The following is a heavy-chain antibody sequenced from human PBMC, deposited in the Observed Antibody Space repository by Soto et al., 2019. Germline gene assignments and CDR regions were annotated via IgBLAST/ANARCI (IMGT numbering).Heavy chain of an antibody. D-gene: IGHD3-9*01. CDR3: ARDQTGLTEEY. Sequence: SGGSLRLSCEASGFTFNTSEMNWVRQAPGKGLEWVSYISSSGTAMYYADPVKGRFTISRDNAKNSLYLEMNSLGAEDTAVYYCARDQTGLTEEYWGQGTMVTVSS. J-gene: IGHJ4*02. CDR1: GFTFNTSE. V-gene: IGHV3-48*03. CDR2: ISSSGTAM.